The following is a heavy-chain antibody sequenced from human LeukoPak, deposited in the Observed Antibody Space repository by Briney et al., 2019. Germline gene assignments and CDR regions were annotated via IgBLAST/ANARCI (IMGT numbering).Heavy chain of an antibody. D-gene: IGHD3-22*01. J-gene: IGHJ4*02. V-gene: IGHV4-4*02. Sequence: SGTLSLTCAVSGGSISSSNWWSWVRQPPGKGLEWIGSIYYSGSTYYNPSLKSRVTISVDTSKNQFSLKLSSVTAADAAVYYCARYASPYYYDSSGEYYFDYWGQGTLVTVSS. CDR3: ARYASPYYYDSSGEYYFDY. CDR2: IYYSGST. CDR1: GGSISSSNW.